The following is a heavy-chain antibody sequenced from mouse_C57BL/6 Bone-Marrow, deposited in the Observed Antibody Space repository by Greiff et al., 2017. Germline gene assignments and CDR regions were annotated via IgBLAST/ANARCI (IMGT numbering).Heavy chain of an antibody. CDR1: GYTFTSYW. J-gene: IGHJ3*01. CDR2: IHPSDSDT. V-gene: IGHV1-74*01. CDR3: ASEGDYYGSPGWFAY. Sequence: QVQLQQPGAELVKPGASVKVSCKASGYTFTSYWMHWVKQRPGQGLEWIGRIHPSDSDTNYNQKFKGKATLTVDKSSSTAYMQLSSLTSEDSAVYYCASEGDYYGSPGWFAYWGQGTLVTVSA. D-gene: IGHD1-1*01.